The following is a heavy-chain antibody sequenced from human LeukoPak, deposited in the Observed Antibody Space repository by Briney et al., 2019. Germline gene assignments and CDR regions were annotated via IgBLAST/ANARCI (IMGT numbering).Heavy chain of an antibody. J-gene: IGHJ5*02. CDR3: ARGYIAVAGNWFDP. V-gene: IGHV1-2*04. Sequence: ASVKVSCKASGYTFTGYYMHWVRQAPGQGLEWMGWINPNNGGTNYAQKFQGWVTMTRDTSISTAYMELSRLRSDDTAVYYCARGYIAVAGNWFDPWGQGTLVTVSS. CDR2: INPNNGGT. D-gene: IGHD6-19*01. CDR1: GYTFTGYY.